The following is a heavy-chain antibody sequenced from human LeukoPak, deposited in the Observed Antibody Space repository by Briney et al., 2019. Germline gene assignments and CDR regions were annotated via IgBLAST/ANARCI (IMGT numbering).Heavy chain of an antibody. CDR3: ARADYGDYVGLYNWFDP. J-gene: IGHJ5*02. V-gene: IGHV4-59*12. CDR2: IFYSGST. D-gene: IGHD4-17*01. CDR1: GGSIRTYY. Sequence: SEALSLTCTVSGGSIRTYYWSWIRQPPGKGLEWIGYIFYSGSTNYNPSLKSRVTISVDTSKNQFSLKLSSVTAADTAVYYCARADYGDYVGLYNWFDPWGQGTLVTVSS.